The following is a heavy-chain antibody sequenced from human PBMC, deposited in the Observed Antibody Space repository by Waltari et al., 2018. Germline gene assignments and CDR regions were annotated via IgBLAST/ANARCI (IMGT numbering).Heavy chain of an antibody. D-gene: IGHD1-26*01. CDR2: INHSGST. J-gene: IGHJ3*02. Sequence: QVQLQQWGAGLLKPSETLSLTCAVYGGSFSGYYWSWIRQPPGKGLEWIGEINHSGSTNYHPSLKGRVTISVDTSKNQFSLKLSSVTAADTAVYYCARAWISLILGATSAFDIWGQGTMVTVS. V-gene: IGHV4-34*01. CDR1: GGSFSGYY. CDR3: ARAWISLILGATSAFDI.